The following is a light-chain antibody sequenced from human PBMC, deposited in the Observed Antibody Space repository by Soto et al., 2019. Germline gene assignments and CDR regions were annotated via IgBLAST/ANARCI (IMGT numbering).Light chain of an antibody. V-gene: IGLV2-14*01. J-gene: IGLJ1*01. Sequence: QSALTQPASVSGSPGQSITISCTGTSSDIGAYNNVSWYQQHPGKAPKLMIYEVSNRPSGVSNRFSASKSGNTASLTISGLQAEEEDDYYCSSRTTSNPYVFGTGTKLTVL. CDR2: EVS. CDR1: SSDIGAYNN. CDR3: SSRTTSNPYV.